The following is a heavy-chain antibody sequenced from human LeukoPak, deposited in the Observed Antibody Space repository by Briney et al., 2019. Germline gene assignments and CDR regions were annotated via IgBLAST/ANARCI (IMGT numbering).Heavy chain of an antibody. D-gene: IGHD6-13*01. V-gene: IGHV4-4*07. J-gene: IGHJ3*02. CDR2: IYTSGST. CDR1: GGSISSYY. Sequence: SETLSLTCTVSGGSISSYYWSWIRQPAGKGLEWIGRIYTSGSTDYNPSLKSRVTMPVDTSKNQFSLKLSSVTAADTAVYYCARDFPSSPNAFDIWGQGTMVTVSS. CDR3: ARDFPSSPNAFDI.